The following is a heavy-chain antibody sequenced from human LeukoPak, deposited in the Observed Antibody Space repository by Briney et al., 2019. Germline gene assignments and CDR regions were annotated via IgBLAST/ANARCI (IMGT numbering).Heavy chain of an antibody. D-gene: IGHD6-13*01. J-gene: IGHJ4*02. CDR2: IRYDGSNK. V-gene: IGHV3-30*02. CDR1: GFTFSSYG. CDR3: AKVQQLVGPYYFDY. Sequence: PGGSLRLSCAASGFTFSSYGMHWVRQAPGKGLEWVAFIRYDGSNKYYADSVKGRFTISRDNSKNTLYLQMNSLRAEDTAVYYCAKVQQLVGPYYFDYWGQGTLVTVSS.